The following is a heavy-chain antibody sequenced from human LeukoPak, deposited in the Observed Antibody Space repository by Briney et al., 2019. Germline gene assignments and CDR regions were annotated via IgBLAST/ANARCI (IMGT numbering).Heavy chain of an antibody. CDR2: IRSKTNNYAT. CDR3: TRGSSLGYYYGLDV. CDR1: GFTFSGSA. D-gene: IGHD6-6*01. Sequence: GGSLRLSCAASGFTFSGSAVHWVRQASGKGLEWVGRIRSKTNNYATAYAVSVNGRFTISRDDSKNTAYLQMNTLKTEDTAIYYCTRGSSLGYYYGLDVWGQGTTVSVSS. V-gene: IGHV3-73*01. J-gene: IGHJ6*02.